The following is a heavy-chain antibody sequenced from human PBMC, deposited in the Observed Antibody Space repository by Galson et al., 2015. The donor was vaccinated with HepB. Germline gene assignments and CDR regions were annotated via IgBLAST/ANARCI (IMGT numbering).Heavy chain of an antibody. CDR3: AKDGTRAANYPYHFHY. D-gene: IGHD4/OR15-4a*01. V-gene: IGHV3-23*01. Sequence: SLRLSCAASGFTFTRYAITWVRQAPGKGLEWVSSITSSGGNSYYTDSVKGRFTITRDNSKNTLWLELNSLRAEDTAVYYCAKDGTRAANYPYHFHYWGQGTLVTVSS. CDR2: ITSSGGNS. CDR1: GFTFTRYA. J-gene: IGHJ4*02.